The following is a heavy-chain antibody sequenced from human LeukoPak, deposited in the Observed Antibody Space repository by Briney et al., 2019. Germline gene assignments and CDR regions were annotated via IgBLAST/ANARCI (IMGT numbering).Heavy chain of an antibody. CDR3: ASSGDSSGYPNWFDP. V-gene: IGHV3-30*03. CDR2: ISYDGRNK. D-gene: IGHD3-22*01. Sequence: PGGSLRLSCAAPGFIFRTYTMHWVRQAPGKGLEWVALISYDGRNKEYADSVKGRFTISRENSKNTLYLQMNSLRGDDTAVYYCASSGDSSGYPNWFDPWGQGTLVTVSS. CDR1: GFIFRTYT. J-gene: IGHJ5*02.